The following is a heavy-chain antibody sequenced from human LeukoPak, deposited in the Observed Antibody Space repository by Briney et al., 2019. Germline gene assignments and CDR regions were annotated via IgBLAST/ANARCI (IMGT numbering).Heavy chain of an antibody. Sequence: SGTLSLTCAVSGGSISSSNWWSWVRQPPGKELEWFGEIYHRGSTNYNPSLKSRVTISVDKSKNQFSLKLSSVTAADTAVYYCARKGYGGYNRNFHYWGQGTLVTVSS. J-gene: IGHJ4*02. CDR1: GGSISSSNW. V-gene: IGHV4-4*02. D-gene: IGHD5-24*01. CDR3: ARKGYGGYNRNFHY. CDR2: IYHRGST.